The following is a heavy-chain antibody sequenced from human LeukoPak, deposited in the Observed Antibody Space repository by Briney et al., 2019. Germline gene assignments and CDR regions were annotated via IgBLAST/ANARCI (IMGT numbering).Heavy chain of an antibody. CDR1: GGSISSYY. CDR2: IYTSGST. Sequence: SETLSLTCIVSGGSISSYYWSWIRQPAGKGLEWIGRIYTSGSTNYNPSLKSRVTMSVDTSKNQFSLKLSSVTAADTAVYYCARDSNYYGSGSYTDYWGQGTLVTVSS. V-gene: IGHV4-4*07. CDR3: ARDSNYYGSGSYTDY. D-gene: IGHD3-10*01. J-gene: IGHJ4*02.